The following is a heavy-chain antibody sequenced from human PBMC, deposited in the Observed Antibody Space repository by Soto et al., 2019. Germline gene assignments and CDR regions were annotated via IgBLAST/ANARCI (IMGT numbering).Heavy chain of an antibody. Sequence: VQLVQSGAEVKKPGASVKVSCKASGYTFTSYGISWVRQAPGQGLEWMGWINAYNGTTKNARKLQGRVTMTTDTSTSTAYMELRSLRSDDTAVYYCARDAAIGMNDYWGQGTLVTVSS. J-gene: IGHJ4*02. CDR1: GYTFTSYG. CDR3: ARDAAIGMNDY. V-gene: IGHV1-18*01. CDR2: INAYNGTT.